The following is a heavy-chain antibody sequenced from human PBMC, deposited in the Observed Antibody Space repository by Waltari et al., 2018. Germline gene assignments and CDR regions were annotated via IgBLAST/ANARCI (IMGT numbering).Heavy chain of an antibody. CDR3: ASCGGDCLGGFDI. V-gene: IGHV4-30-4*07. CDR1: GDSVSSGDYS. CDR2: IYDSGST. J-gene: IGHJ3*02. Sequence: QVQLQESGPGLVKPSQTLSLTCTVSGDSVSSGDYSWTWIRQPPGKRLEWIGDIYDSGSTYYSPSLKSQVTIAVYTSKNQVSLKLSSGTAADTAVYYCASCGGDCLGGFDIWGQGTMVTVSS. D-gene: IGHD2-21*02.